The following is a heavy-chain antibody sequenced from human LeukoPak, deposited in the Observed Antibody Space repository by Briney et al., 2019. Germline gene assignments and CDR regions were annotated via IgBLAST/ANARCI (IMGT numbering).Heavy chain of an antibody. J-gene: IGHJ4*02. CDR2: IYYSGST. V-gene: IGHV4-39*07. CDR1: GGSISSYY. D-gene: IGHD1-1*01. CDR3: ARDQLGATYYFDY. Sequence: SETLSLTCTVSGGSISSYYWGWIRQPPGKGLEWIGSIYYSGSTYYNPSLKSRVTISVDTSKNQFSLKLSSVTAADTAVYYCARDQLGATYYFDYWGQGTLVTVSS.